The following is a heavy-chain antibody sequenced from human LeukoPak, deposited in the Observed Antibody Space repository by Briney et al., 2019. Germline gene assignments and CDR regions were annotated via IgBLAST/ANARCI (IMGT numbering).Heavy chain of an antibody. V-gene: IGHV3-9*01. CDR1: GFTFDGYG. CDR2: ITWNSDDM. Sequence: TGGSLRLSCAASGFTFDGYGMYWVRQAPGKGPEWVSGITWNSDDMAYADSVKGRFTISRDNAKNCLYLQMNSLRVEDTALYYCTKVTDWRTGFDYWGQGTLVTVSS. CDR3: TKVTDWRTGFDY. D-gene: IGHD3-9*01. J-gene: IGHJ4*02.